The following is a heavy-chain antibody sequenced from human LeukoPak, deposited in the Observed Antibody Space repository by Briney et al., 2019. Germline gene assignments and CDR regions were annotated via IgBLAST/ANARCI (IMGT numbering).Heavy chain of an antibody. J-gene: IGHJ4*02. D-gene: IGHD1-26*01. CDR1: AGSISSYY. CDR3: ARGEAGATTPLDS. V-gene: IGHV4-59*01. Sequence: PSETLSLTCTVSAGSISSYYWSWIRQPPGKGLEWIGCIYDSGSTKNNPSLKSRVTISVDTSKKQLSLKLSSVTAADTAVYYCARGEAGATTPLDSWGQGTLVTVSS. CDR2: IYDSGST.